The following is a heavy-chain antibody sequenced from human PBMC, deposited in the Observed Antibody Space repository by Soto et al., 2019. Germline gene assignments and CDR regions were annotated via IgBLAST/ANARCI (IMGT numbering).Heavy chain of an antibody. V-gene: IGHV4-59*01. CDR3: ARVPRYYDSSGYYEGWFDP. J-gene: IGHJ5*02. D-gene: IGHD3-22*01. Sequence: SETLSLTCTVSGGSISSSSWSWIRQPPGKGLEWIGYILYSGSIDYNLSLKSRVTISVDTSKNQFSLRLSSVTAADTAVYYCARVPRYYDSSGYYEGWFDPWGQGTLVTVSS. CDR2: ILYSGSI. CDR1: GGSISSSS.